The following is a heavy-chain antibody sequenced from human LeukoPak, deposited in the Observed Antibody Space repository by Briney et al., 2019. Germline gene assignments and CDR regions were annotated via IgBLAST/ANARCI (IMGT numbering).Heavy chain of an antibody. CDR3: AREGYGSGMDV. Sequence: SETLSLTCTVSGYSISSGYYWGWIRQPPGKGLEWIGSIYHSGSTFDNPSLKSRVTISVDTSKNQFSLKLSSVTAADTAVYYCAREGYGSGMDVWGKGTTVTVSS. J-gene: IGHJ6*03. V-gene: IGHV4-38-2*02. CDR1: GYSISSGYY. CDR2: IYHSGST. D-gene: IGHD3-10*01.